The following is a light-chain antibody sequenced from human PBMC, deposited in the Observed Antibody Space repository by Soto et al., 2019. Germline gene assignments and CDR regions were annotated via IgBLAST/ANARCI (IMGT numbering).Light chain of an antibody. J-gene: IGLJ2*01. V-gene: IGLV2-8*01. CDR3: SSYVGSSNSVV. CDR2: EVS. Sequence: QSALTQPPSASGSPGQSVTISCTGTSSDVGDYNYVSWYQQHPGKAPKLMIYEVSMRPSGVPDRFSGSKSANTASLIVSGLQAEDEADYYCSSYVGSSNSVVFGGGT. CDR1: SSDVGDYNY.